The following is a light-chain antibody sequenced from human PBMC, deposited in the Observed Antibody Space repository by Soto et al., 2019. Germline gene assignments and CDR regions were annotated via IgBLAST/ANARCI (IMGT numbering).Light chain of an antibody. J-gene: IGKJ1*01. CDR1: QIISSW. CDR3: QQYNTYST. V-gene: IGKV1-5*03. Sequence: DIQMTQSPSTLSASVGDRVTITCRASQIISSWLAWYQQKPGKAPKLLIYKASSLESGVPSRFSGSGSGTEFTITISSLQHDDFATYYCQQYNTYSTFGPGTTVDSK. CDR2: KAS.